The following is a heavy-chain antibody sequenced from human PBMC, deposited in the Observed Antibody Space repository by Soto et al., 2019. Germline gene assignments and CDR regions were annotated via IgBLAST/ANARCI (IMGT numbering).Heavy chain of an antibody. CDR1: GGSISSGGYY. J-gene: IGHJ6*03. D-gene: IGHD2-2*01. CDR2: IYYSGST. V-gene: IGHV4-31*03. CDR3: ARLYCSSTSCPYYYYYMDV. Sequence: SETLSLTCTVSGGSISSGGYYWSWIRQHPGKGLEGIGYIYYSGSTYYNPSLKSRVTISVDTSKNQFSLKLSSVTAADTAVYFCARLYCSSTSCPYYYYYMDVWGKGTTVTVSS.